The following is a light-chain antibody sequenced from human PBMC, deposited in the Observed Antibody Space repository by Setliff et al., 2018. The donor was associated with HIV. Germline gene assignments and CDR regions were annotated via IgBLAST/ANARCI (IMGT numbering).Light chain of an antibody. CDR1: SNDVGTYNL. Sequence: QSALTQPASVSGSPGQSITISCTGTSNDVGTYNLVSWYQQHPGKAPKLIIYEGNRWPSGVSNRFSGSYSGNTASLTISGLQAEDEADYYCYSYAVSNTLLFGGGTKVTVL. J-gene: IGLJ2*01. CDR2: EGN. V-gene: IGLV2-23*01. CDR3: YSYAVSNTLL.